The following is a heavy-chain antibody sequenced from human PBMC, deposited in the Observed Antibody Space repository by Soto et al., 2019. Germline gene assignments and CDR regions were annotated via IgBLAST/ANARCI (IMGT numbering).Heavy chain of an antibody. Sequence: KASETLSLTCSVSGDSIGTYYWSWVRQPPGKGLEWLGFVHYSGSTQYNPSLKGRVTISVDTSKNQLSLKLRSVTAADTAVYYCARESEGGNLHDWFDPWGQGTLVTVSS. V-gene: IGHV4-59*01. CDR2: VHYSGST. CDR1: GDSIGTYY. J-gene: IGHJ5*02. CDR3: ARESEGGNLHDWFDP. D-gene: IGHD3-16*01.